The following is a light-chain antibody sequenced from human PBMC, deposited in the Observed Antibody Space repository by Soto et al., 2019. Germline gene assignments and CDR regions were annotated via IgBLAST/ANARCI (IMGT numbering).Light chain of an antibody. CDR3: SSFTNSNAWV. J-gene: IGLJ3*02. CDR2: EVS. V-gene: IGLV2-14*01. Sequence: QSALAQPASVSGSPGQSITISCTGTNSDVGSYNYVSWFQQHPGKVPKLMIYEVSNRPSGVSNRFSGSKSGNTASLTISGLQAEDEADYYCSSFTNSNAWVFGGGAKLTVL. CDR1: NSDVGSYNY.